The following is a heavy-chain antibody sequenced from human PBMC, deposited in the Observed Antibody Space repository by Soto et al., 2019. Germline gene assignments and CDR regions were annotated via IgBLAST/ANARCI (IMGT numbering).Heavy chain of an antibody. Sequence: SETLSLTCTVSGGSISSSSYYWGWIRQPPGKGLEWIGSIYYSGSTNYNPSLKSRVTISVDTSKNQFSLKLSSVTAADTAVYYCARGYCSSTISSVVAATPSFFAYCGQGTLVTVYS. J-gene: IGHJ4*02. V-gene: IGHV4-39*07. D-gene: IGHD2-2*01. CDR3: ARGYCSSTISSVVAATPSFFAY. CDR1: GGSISSSSYY. CDR2: IYYSGST.